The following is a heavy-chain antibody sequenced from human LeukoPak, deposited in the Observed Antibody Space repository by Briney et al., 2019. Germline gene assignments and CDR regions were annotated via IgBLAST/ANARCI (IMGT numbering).Heavy chain of an antibody. CDR3: ARAPGYYDFWSGSPSPYYFDY. CDR1: GGSISSSNW. J-gene: IGHJ4*02. V-gene: IGHV4-4*02. D-gene: IGHD3-3*01. Sequence: SSGTLSLTCAVSGGSISSSNWWSWVRQPPGKGLEWIGEIYHSGSTNYNPSLKSRVTISVDKSKNQFSLKLSSVTAADTAVYYCARAPGYYDFWSGSPSPYYFDYWGQGTLVTVSS. CDR2: IYHSGST.